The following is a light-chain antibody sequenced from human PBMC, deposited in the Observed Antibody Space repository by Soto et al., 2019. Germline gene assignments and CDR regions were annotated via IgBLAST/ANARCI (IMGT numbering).Light chain of an antibody. J-gene: IGLJ3*02. CDR3: VLYMGSGIWV. V-gene: IGLV8-61*01. Sequence: QAVVTQEPSFSVSPGGTVTLTCGLSSGSVSSSYYPSWYQQTPGQAPRTLIYSINTRSSGVPNRFSGSILGNKAAFTITGAQADDESDYYCVLYMGSGIWVFGGGTKLTVL. CDR2: SIN. CDR1: SGSVSSSYY.